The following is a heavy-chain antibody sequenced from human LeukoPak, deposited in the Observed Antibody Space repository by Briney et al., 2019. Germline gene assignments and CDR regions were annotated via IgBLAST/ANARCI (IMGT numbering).Heavy chain of an antibody. CDR1: GSPFTRYW. CDR2: IYTGDSDT. Sequence: GGSLQISCQGSGSPFTRYWIGGGRQLPGKGLERMGIIYTGDSDTRYSPSFQGQVTISADKSISTAYLQWSSLKASDTAMYYCARGVGGSYYFDYWGQGTLVTVSS. V-gene: IGHV5-51*01. CDR3: ARGVGGSYYFDY. D-gene: IGHD1-26*01. J-gene: IGHJ4*02.